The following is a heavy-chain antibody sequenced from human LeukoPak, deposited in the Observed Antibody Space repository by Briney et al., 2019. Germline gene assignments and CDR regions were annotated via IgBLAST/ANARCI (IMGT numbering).Heavy chain of an antibody. V-gene: IGHV4-59*11. Sequence: ETPSLTCTLSGGSLSSHYWSWIWPTPRRGLEWIGYISYSGSTNYNPSLKSRVTISVDTSKNQFSLKLSSVTAADTAVYYCARSLAAAIWFDPGGQGALVTVSS. CDR2: ISYSGST. D-gene: IGHD6-13*01. J-gene: IGHJ5*02. CDR1: GGSLSSHY. CDR3: ARSLAAAIWFDP.